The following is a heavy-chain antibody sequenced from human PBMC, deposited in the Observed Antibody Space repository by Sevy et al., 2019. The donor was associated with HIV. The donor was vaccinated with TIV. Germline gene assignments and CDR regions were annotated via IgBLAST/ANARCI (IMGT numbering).Heavy chain of an antibody. V-gene: IGHV3-33*01. Sequence: GGSLRLSCVASGFTFKSFSMHWVRQAPGKGLEWVAAMWYDGGTERYADSVQGRFTISRDNSKKTLFLQMNSLRDEDTAIYYCARDAARVIVPTAGFDSWGQGTLVTVSS. CDR2: MWYDGGTE. J-gene: IGHJ5*01. CDR1: GFTFKSFS. D-gene: IGHD6-6*01. CDR3: ARDAARVIVPTAGFDS.